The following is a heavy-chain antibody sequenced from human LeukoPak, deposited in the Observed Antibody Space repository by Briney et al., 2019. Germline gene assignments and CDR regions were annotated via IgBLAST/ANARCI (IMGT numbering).Heavy chain of an antibody. D-gene: IGHD3-9*01. V-gene: IGHV3-23*01. CDR1: GFTFSCYA. Sequence: GGSLRRYCATSGFTFSCYAMSWVRQAPGKGLEWVSGIGASGGSTYYADSVKGRFTISRDNSKNTLYLQMNSLRTEDTAVYYCAKAEGYDILTGLDYWGQGTLVTVSS. CDR3: AKAEGYDILTGLDY. J-gene: IGHJ4*02. CDR2: IGASGGST.